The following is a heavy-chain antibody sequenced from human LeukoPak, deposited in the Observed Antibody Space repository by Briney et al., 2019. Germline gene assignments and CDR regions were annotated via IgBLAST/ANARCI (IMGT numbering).Heavy chain of an antibody. Sequence: GGSLRLSCAGSGFIFSTYWMSWVRQAPGKGLEWVANIEQDGSEKYYVDSVKGRFTVSRDNAKNSLYLQMNRLRAEDTAAYYCVREVTTGDYYMDVWGKGTTVTVSS. CDR2: IEQDGSEK. V-gene: IGHV3-7*01. CDR1: GFIFSTYW. D-gene: IGHD4-17*01. J-gene: IGHJ6*03. CDR3: VREVTTGDYYMDV.